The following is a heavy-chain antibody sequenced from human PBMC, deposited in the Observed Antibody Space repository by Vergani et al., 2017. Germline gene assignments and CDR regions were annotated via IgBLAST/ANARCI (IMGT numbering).Heavy chain of an antibody. V-gene: IGHV3-23*01. D-gene: IGHD6-13*01. CDR3: ARATLYSSSWYGGYYFDY. CDR2: ISGSGGST. Sequence: EVQLLESGGGLVQPGGSLRLSCAASGFTFSSYAMSWVRQAPGKGLEWVSAISGSGGSTYYADSVKGRFTISRDNSKNTLYLQMNSLRAEDTAVYYCARATLYSSSWYGGYYFDYWGQGTLVTVSS. CDR1: GFTFSSYA. J-gene: IGHJ4*02.